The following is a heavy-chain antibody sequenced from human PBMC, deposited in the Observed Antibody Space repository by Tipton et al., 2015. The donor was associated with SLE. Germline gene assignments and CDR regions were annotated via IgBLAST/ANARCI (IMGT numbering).Heavy chain of an antibody. CDR1: GGSISSSSYY. CDR2: INHSGST. CDR3: ARDYYYDL. Sequence: LRLSCTVSGGSISSSSYYWGWIRQPPGKGLEWIGEINHSGSTNYNPSLKSRVTISVDKSKNQFSLKLSSVTAADTAVYYCARDYYYDLWGRGTLVTVSS. J-gene: IGHJ2*01. V-gene: IGHV4-39*07.